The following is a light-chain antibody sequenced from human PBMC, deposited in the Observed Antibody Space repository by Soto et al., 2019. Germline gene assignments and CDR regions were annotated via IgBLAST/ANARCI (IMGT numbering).Light chain of an antibody. Sequence: QSVLTQPPSVSAAPGQKVTISCSGSSSNIGNNYVSWYQQLPGTAPKLLIYDNNKRPSGIPDRFSGSKSGTSATLGITALQTGDEADYYCGTWDSSLSVVVFGGGTKVTVL. CDR3: GTWDSSLSVVV. J-gene: IGLJ2*01. CDR2: DNN. V-gene: IGLV1-51*01. CDR1: SSNIGNNY.